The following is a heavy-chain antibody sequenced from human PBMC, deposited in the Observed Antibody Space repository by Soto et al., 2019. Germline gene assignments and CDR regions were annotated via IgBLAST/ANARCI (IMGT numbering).Heavy chain of an antibody. J-gene: IGHJ6*02. CDR3: ARDQGYSSSWALLGYYGMDV. CDR1: GGSISSGDYY. Sequence: SETLSLTCTVSGGSISSGDYYWIWIRQPPGKGLEWIGYIYYSGSTYYNPSLESRVTISVDTSKNQFSLKLSSVTAADTAVYYCARDQGYSSSWALLGYYGMDVWGQGTTVTVSS. D-gene: IGHD6-13*01. V-gene: IGHV4-30-4*01. CDR2: IYYSGST.